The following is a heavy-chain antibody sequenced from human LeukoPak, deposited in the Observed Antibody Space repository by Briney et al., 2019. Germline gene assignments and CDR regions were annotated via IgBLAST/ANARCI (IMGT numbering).Heavy chain of an antibody. CDR1: GGSISSYY. V-gene: IGHV4-59*01. D-gene: IGHD6-13*01. Sequence: SETLSLTCTVSGGSISSYYWNWIRQPPGKGLEWIGYIYYSGSTNYNPSLKSRVTISVDKSKNQFSLKVSSVTAADTAVYYCASSNWDNRLDPWGQGIQVTVSS. CDR2: IYYSGST. CDR3: ASSNWDNRLDP. J-gene: IGHJ5*02.